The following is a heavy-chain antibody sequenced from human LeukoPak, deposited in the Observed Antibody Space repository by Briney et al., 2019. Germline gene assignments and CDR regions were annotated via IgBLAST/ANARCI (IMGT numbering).Heavy chain of an antibody. CDR2: MYYSGST. Sequence: SETLSLTCTVSGGSISSYYWSWLRQPPGKGLEWIGYMYYSGSTNYNPSLKSRVTISVDTSKNQFSLKLSSVTAADTAVYYCARVYYYFGLDVWGPGTTVTVSS. V-gene: IGHV4-59*01. CDR1: GGSISSYY. J-gene: IGHJ6*02. CDR3: ARVYYYFGLDV.